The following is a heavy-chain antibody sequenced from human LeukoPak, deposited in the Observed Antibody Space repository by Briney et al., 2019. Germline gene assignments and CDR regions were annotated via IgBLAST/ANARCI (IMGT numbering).Heavy chain of an antibody. CDR2: ISYDGSNK. D-gene: IGHD3-3*01. Sequence: GGTLRLSCAASGFTFSSYGMHWVRQAPGKGLEWVAVISYDGSNKYYADSVKGRFTISRDNSKNTLYLQMNSLRAEDTAVYYCAKSRSGYYSLDYYYMDVWGKGTTVTVSS. J-gene: IGHJ6*03. V-gene: IGHV3-30*18. CDR3: AKSRSGYYSLDYYYMDV. CDR1: GFTFSSYG.